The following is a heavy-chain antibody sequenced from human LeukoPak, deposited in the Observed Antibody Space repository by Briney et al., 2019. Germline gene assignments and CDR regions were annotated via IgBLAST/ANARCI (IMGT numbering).Heavy chain of an antibody. D-gene: IGHD2-2*02. CDR2: ISSSSSTM. CDR1: GFTFSNYS. V-gene: IGHV3-48*02. Sequence: QPGGSLRLSCVASGFTFSNYSMNWVRQAPGKGLEWVSYISSSSSTMYYADPVKGRFTISRDNAKNSLYLQTNSLRDEDTAVYYCARDIGDCSSLSCHNQYYYMDVWGKGTTVTVTS. J-gene: IGHJ6*03. CDR3: ARDIGDCSSLSCHNQYYYMDV.